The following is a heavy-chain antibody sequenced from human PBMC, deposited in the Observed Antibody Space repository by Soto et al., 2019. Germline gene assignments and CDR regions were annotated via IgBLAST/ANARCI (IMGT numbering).Heavy chain of an antibody. Sequence: EVQLLESGGGLVQPGGSLRLSCAASGFTFSSYAMSWVRQAPGKGLEWVSAISGSGGNTYYADSVKGRFTISNDNSKNPLYLQMNSLRSEHTAVYYCAKSLVARPYDYWGQGTLVTVSS. CDR1: GFTFSSYA. J-gene: IGHJ4*02. V-gene: IGHV3-23*01. CDR3: AKSLVARPYDY. D-gene: IGHD6-6*01. CDR2: ISGSGGNT.